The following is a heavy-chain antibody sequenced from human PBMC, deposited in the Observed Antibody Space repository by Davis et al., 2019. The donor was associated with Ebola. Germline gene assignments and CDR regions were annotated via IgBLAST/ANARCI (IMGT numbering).Heavy chain of an antibody. J-gene: IGHJ6*02. V-gene: IGHV3-23*01. CDR1: GFTFSSYA. D-gene: IGHD3-10*01. Sequence: PGGSLRLSCAASGFTFSSYAMSWVRQAPGKGLEWVSAISGSGGSTYYADSVKGRFTISRDNSKNTRYLQMNSLRAEDTAVYYCAILGDYYGSGSYGVGLSYYYYGMDVWGQGTTVTVSS. CDR2: ISGSGGST. CDR3: AILGDYYGSGSYGVGLSYYYYGMDV.